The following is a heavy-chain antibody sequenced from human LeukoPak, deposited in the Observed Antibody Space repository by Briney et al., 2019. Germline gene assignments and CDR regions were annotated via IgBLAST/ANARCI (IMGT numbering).Heavy chain of an antibody. Sequence: GGSLRLSCAASGFTFSSSAMSWVRQAPGKGLEWVAVISYDGSNKYYADSVKGRFTISRDNSKNTLYLQMNSLRAEDTAVYYCAKDSGSSGWYPKYYYYGMDVWGQGTTVTVSS. CDR2: ISYDGSNK. J-gene: IGHJ6*02. V-gene: IGHV3-30*18. CDR1: GFTFSSSA. D-gene: IGHD6-19*01. CDR3: AKDSGSSGWYPKYYYYGMDV.